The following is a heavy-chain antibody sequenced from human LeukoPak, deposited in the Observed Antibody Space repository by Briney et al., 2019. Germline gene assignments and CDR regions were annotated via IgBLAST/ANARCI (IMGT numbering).Heavy chain of an antibody. CDR2: INPNSGGT. Sequence: ASVKVSCKASGYTFTGYYMHWVRQAPGQGLEWMGSINPNSGGTNYAQKFQGRVTMTRDTSITTAYMELSSLRSDDTAVYYCARDYIFHGSGSFFDYWGLGTQVTVSS. V-gene: IGHV1-2*02. J-gene: IGHJ4*02. CDR1: GYTFTGYY. CDR3: ARDYIFHGSGSFFDY. D-gene: IGHD3-10*01.